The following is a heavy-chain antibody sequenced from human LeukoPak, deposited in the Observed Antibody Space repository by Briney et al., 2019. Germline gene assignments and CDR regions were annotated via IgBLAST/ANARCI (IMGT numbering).Heavy chain of an antibody. CDR2: VYHTGHS. CDR1: GGSTTNYY. D-gene: IGHD6-19*01. CDR3: ARGGYSSGWYPTYYFDY. Sequence: PSETLSLTCTVSGGSTTNYYWSWIRQPPGKGLEWIAYVYHTGHSNYNPSLKSRVIISLDTSKNQFSLKLSSVTAADTAVYYCARGGYSSGWYPTYYFDYWGQGTLVTVSS. V-gene: IGHV4-59*12. J-gene: IGHJ4*02.